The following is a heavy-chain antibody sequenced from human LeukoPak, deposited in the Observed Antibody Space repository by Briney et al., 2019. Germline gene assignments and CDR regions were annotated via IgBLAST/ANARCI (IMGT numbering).Heavy chain of an antibody. CDR3: ARELGEEYSYGVHAFDI. J-gene: IGHJ3*02. CDR2: IYYSGST. D-gene: IGHD5-18*01. V-gene: IGHV4-39*07. CDR1: GGSISSSSYY. Sequence: SGTLSLTCAVSGGSISSSSYYWGWIRQPPGKGLEWIGSIYYSGSTNYNPSLKSRVTISVDTSKNQFSLKLSSVTAADTAVYYCARELGEEYSYGVHAFDIWGQGTMVTVSS.